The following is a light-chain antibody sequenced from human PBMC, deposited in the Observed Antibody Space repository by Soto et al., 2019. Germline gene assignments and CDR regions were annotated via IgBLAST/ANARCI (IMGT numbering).Light chain of an antibody. CDR1: QSINTN. CDR3: QPSNHWRT. V-gene: IGKV3-15*01. Sequence: TLSVSPGEGATLSCRPSQSINTNLAWYQQKPGQAPRLLIYDASTRATGIPARISGSGSGTEFTLTISSLQSEDFAVYYCQPSNHWRTFAQRTKVAIK. CDR2: DAS. J-gene: IGKJ1*01.